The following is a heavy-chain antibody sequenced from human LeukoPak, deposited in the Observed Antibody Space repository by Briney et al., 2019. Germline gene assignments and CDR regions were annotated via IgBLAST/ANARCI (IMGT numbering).Heavy chain of an antibody. Sequence: GASVTVSCKASGYTFTSYGVSWVRQAPGQGLEWMGWISTYNGNTNYAQKFQGRVTMTTDTSTSTAYMEVRRLRFDDTALYYCARERGRLTMLRGGYDSFDIWGQGTMVTVSS. D-gene: IGHD3-10*01. CDR3: ARERGRLTMLRGGYDSFDI. J-gene: IGHJ3*02. CDR2: ISTYNGNT. V-gene: IGHV1-18*01. CDR1: GYTFTSYG.